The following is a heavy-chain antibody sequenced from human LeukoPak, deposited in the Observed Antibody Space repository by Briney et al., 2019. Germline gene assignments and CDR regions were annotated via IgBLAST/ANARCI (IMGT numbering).Heavy chain of an antibody. J-gene: IGHJ4*02. CDR3: ATGGHYHGD. V-gene: IGHV3-7*05. D-gene: IGHD1-1*01. Sequence: PGGSLRLSCVGSGFTLSGHWMSWVRQAPGKGPEWVANIKLDGTEKNYVDSVKGRFTISRDNAKNSLYLEMNSLRGEDTAVYHCATGGHYHGDWGQGTLVTVSS. CDR1: GFTLSGHW. CDR2: IKLDGTEK.